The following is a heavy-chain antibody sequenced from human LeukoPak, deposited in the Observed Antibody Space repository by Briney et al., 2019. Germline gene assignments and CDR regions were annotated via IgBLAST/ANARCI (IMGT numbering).Heavy chain of an antibody. CDR2: IYTSGTI. J-gene: IGHJ6*03. V-gene: IGHV4-61*02. D-gene: IGHD4-11*01. CDR1: GGSISSGSYF. CDR3: ARGRVSSSTWYSTYYYFFYMDF. Sequence: SETLSLTCSVSGGSISSGSYFWTWIRQPAGKGLEWIGRIYTSGTIYYNPSLNGRVSISRDTSNNFFSLRLRSVTAADTAVYFCARGRVSSSTWYSTYYYFFYMDFWGKGTTVTVSS.